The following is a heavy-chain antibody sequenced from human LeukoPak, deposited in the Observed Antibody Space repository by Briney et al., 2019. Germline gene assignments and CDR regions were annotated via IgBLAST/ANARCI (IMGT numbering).Heavy chain of an antibody. CDR1: GYTFTIYA. V-gene: IGHV1-3*01. D-gene: IGHD3-10*01. CDR3: ARDEVDYYGSGTSQH. Sequence: ASVKVACKSSGYTFTIYAMHWVRQAPGQRLEWMGWINAGNGNTKYSQKFQGRVTITRDTSASTAYMELSSLRSDDTAVYYCARDEVDYYGSGTSQHWGQGTLVTVSS. CDR2: INAGNGNT. J-gene: IGHJ1*01.